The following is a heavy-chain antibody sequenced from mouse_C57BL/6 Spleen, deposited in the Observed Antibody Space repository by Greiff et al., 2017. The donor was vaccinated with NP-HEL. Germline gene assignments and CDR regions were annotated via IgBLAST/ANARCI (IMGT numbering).Heavy chain of an antibody. CDR3: TERGNDYALFDY. Sequence: QVQLQQSGAELVRPGASVTLSCKASGYTFTDYEMHWVKQTPVHGLEWIGAIDPETGGTAYNQKFKGKAILTADKSSSTAYMELRSLTSEDSAVYYCTERGNDYALFDYWGQGTTLTVSS. D-gene: IGHD2-4*01. CDR2: IDPETGGT. J-gene: IGHJ2*01. V-gene: IGHV1-15*01. CDR1: GYTFTDYE.